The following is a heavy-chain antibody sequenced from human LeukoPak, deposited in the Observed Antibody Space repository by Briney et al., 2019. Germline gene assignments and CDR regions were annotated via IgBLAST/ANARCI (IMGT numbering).Heavy chain of an antibody. D-gene: IGHD5-12*01. CDR2: ISTINTI. CDR1: GFTFSSYA. Sequence: AGGSLRLSCAASGFTFSSYAMSWVRQAPGKGLEWVSYISTINTISYADSVKGRFTISRDNVRKPLYLQMDSLRDEDTAVYYCAREGFYSGYDRWGQGTLVTVSS. V-gene: IGHV3-48*02. CDR3: AREGFYSGYDR. J-gene: IGHJ4*02.